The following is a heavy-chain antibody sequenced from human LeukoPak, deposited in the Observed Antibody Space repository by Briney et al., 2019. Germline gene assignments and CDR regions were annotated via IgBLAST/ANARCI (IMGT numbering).Heavy chain of an antibody. J-gene: IGHJ4*02. D-gene: IGHD3-9*01. V-gene: IGHV3-48*02. CDR1: GFSFSTYS. CDR3: ARDGLRYFAY. Sequence: GGSLRLSCAASGFSFSTYSMNWVRQAPGKGLEWLSYIDSTSSTIYYADSVKGRFTISSDNAKNSQYLQMNSLRDEDTAVYYCARDGLRYFAYWGQGTLVTVSS. CDR2: IDSTSSTI.